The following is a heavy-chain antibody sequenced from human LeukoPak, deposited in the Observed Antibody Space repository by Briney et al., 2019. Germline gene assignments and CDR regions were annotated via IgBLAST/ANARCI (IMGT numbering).Heavy chain of an antibody. CDR2: IYYSGST. D-gene: IGHD2-2*02. CDR1: GGSISSSSYY. V-gene: IGHV4-39*01. CDR3: ARQSSTSCYIDY. J-gene: IGHJ4*02. Sequence: KPSETLSLTCTVSGGSISSSSYYWGWIRQPPGKGLEWIGSIYYSGSTIYNPSLKSRVTISVDTSKNQFSLKLSSVTATDTAVYFCARQSSTSCYIDYWGQGTLVAVSS.